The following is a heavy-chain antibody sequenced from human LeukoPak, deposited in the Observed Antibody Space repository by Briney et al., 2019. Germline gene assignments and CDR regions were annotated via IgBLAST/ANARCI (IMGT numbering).Heavy chain of an antibody. CDR3: ARFFDH. CDR2: IYPDDSDT. Sequence: RGESLQISCRVSGYAFASYWIGWVRQVPGKGLEWMGIIYPDDSDTKYSPSFQGQVAFSADKSVNTAYLQWSSLKASDSAMYYCARFFDHWGQGTLVTVSS. V-gene: IGHV5-51*01. J-gene: IGHJ4*02. CDR1: GYAFASYW.